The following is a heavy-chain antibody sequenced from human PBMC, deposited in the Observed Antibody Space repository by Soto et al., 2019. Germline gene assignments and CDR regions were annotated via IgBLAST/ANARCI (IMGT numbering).Heavy chain of an antibody. D-gene: IGHD1-1*01. Sequence: QLQLQESGPGLVKPSETLALTCTVSGGSVSSSSYYWGWIRQPPGKGLEWIGSIYYSGSTYYNPSLKSRVTKTVDTSKNQFSLKLSSVTAADTAVYYCARHRVWSGTTGHGFDIWGQGTMVTVSS. V-gene: IGHV4-39*01. J-gene: IGHJ3*02. CDR3: ARHRVWSGTTGHGFDI. CDR1: GGSVSSSSYY. CDR2: IYYSGST.